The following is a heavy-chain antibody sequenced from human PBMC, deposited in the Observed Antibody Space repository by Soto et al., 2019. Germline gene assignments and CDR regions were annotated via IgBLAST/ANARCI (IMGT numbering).Heavy chain of an antibody. CDR3: ARRRFLEWFANYYYGMDV. CDR2: INHSGST. J-gene: IGHJ6*02. CDR1: GGSFSGYY. V-gene: IGHV4-34*01. Sequence: TLSLTCAVYGGSFSGYYWSWIRQPPGKGLEWIGEINHSGSTNYNPSLKSRVTISVDTSKNQFSLKLSSVTAADTAVYYCARRRFLEWFANYYYGMDVWGQGTTVTVSS. D-gene: IGHD3-3*01.